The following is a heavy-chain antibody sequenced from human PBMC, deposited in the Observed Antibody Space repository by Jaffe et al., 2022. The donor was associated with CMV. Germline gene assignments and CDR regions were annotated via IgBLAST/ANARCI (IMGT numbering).Heavy chain of an antibody. J-gene: IGHJ5*02. Sequence: EVQLVESGGGLVKPGGSLRLSCAASGFTFSSYTMNWLRQAPGKGLEWVSSFSRSNTIYYAESVKGRFTISRDNAKNSLFLEMTSLRAEDTAVYYCAGNSGSIYNWFDPWGQGTLVTVSS. CDR1: GFTFSSYT. D-gene: IGHD1-26*01. V-gene: IGHV3-21*02. CDR2: FSRSNTI. CDR3: AGNSGSIYNWFDP.